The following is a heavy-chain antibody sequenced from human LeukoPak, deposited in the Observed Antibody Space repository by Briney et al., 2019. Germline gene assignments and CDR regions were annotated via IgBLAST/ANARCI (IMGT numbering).Heavy chain of an antibody. V-gene: IGHV3-23*01. CDR1: GFTFSSYA. CDR2: ISGSGDST. J-gene: IGHJ4*02. Sequence: GALRLSCAASGFTFSSYAMSWVRQAPGKGLEWVSGISGSGDSTYYADSVKGRFTVSRDNSKNTLYPQMNSLRAEDTAIYYCAKALGRSVQDYFDYWGQGTLVTVSS. D-gene: IGHD1-1*01. CDR3: AKALGRSVQDYFDY.